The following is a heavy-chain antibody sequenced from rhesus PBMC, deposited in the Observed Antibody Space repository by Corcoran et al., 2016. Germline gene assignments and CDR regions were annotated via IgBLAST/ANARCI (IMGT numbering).Heavy chain of an antibody. Sequence: QLQLQESGPGLVKPSETLSLTCAVSGGSISGYWWSWIRQPPGKGLEWIGRIDSSGTTDYNPSLKSRVTISRATSKNQFSLKLSSVTAADTAVYYCASSSWSFYWYFDLWGPGTPITISS. CDR1: GGSISGYW. J-gene: IGHJ2*01. CDR2: IDSSGTT. D-gene: IGHD6-13*01. CDR3: ASSSWSFYWYFDL. V-gene: IGHV4-160*01.